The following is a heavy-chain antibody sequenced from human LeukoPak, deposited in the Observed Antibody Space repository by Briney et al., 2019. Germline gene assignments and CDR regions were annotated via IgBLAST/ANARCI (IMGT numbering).Heavy chain of an antibody. CDR2: IIPIFGTA. D-gene: IGHD5-18*01. Sequence: SVKVSCKVSGYTLTELSMHWVRQAPGQGLEWMGGIIPIFGTANYAQKFQGRVTITADESTSTAYMELSSLRSEDTAVYYCAREALRGYSYGYEDYWGQGTLVTVSS. J-gene: IGHJ4*02. CDR3: AREALRGYSYGYEDY. V-gene: IGHV1-69*13. CDR1: GYTLTELS.